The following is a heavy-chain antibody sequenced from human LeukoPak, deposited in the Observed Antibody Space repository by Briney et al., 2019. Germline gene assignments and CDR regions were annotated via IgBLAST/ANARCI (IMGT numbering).Heavy chain of an antibody. Sequence: PSQTLSLTCAVSGGSISSGGYSWSWIRQPPGTGLEWIGYIYHSGSTYYNPSLKSRVTISVDRSKNQFSLKLSSVTAADTAVYYCAREPYLLYYFDYWGQGTLVTVSS. V-gene: IGHV4-30-2*01. D-gene: IGHD2-15*01. CDR3: AREPYLLYYFDY. CDR1: GGSISSGGYS. CDR2: IYHSGST. J-gene: IGHJ4*02.